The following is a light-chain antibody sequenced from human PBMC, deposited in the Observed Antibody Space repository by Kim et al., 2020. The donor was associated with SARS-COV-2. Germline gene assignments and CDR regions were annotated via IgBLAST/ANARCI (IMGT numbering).Light chain of an antibody. CDR3: QQYDTYSYT. CDR1: QSISSW. J-gene: IGKJ2*01. V-gene: IGKV1-5*03. Sequence: SASIGDRVNITCRASQSISSWLAWYQQKPGKAPKVLIYKASTLQTGVPSRFSVSGSGTEFTLTISCLQPDDFATYYCQQYDTYSYTFGQGTK. CDR2: KAS.